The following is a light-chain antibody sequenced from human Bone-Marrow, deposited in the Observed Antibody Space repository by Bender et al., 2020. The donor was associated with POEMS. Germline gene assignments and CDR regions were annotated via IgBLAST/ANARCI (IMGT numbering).Light chain of an antibody. CDR1: NIGRKV. Sequence: SYVLTQPPSVSVAPGQTARIACGGDNIGRKVVHWYQQRPGQAPILVVYDDSDRPSGIPERFSGSNSGNTATLTISRVDAGDEADYYCAVWDDSLNGWVFGGGTKLTVL. J-gene: IGLJ3*02. CDR2: DDS. V-gene: IGLV3-21*02. CDR3: AVWDDSLNGWV.